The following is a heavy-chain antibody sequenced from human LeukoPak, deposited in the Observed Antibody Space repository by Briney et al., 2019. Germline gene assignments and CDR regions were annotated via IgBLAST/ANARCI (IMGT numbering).Heavy chain of an antibody. CDR1: GGSFSGYY. D-gene: IGHD2-2*01. CDR2: IYYSGST. J-gene: IGHJ5*02. Sequence: SETLSLTCAVYGGSFSGYYWSWIRQPPGKGLEWIGSIYYSGSTYYNPSLKSRVTISVDTSKNQFSLKLSSVTAADTAVYYCARPNARYCSSTSCYRNWFDPWGQGTLVTVSS. CDR3: ARPNARYCSSTSCYRNWFDP. V-gene: IGHV4-34*01.